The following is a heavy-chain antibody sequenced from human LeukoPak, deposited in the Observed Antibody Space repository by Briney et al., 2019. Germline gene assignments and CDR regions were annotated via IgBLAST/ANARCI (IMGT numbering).Heavy chain of an antibody. V-gene: IGHV3-30*01. D-gene: IGHD3-10*01. Sequence: GRSLRLSCAASGITLSSYAMHWVRQAPGKGLEWVSLISSGGTDEYYADSVKGRFTISRDDSKNTLYLQLNSLRGEDTAVYYCARDSTYYYDSGSSGPHYFDNWGQGTLVTVSS. CDR2: ISSGGTDE. J-gene: IGHJ4*02. CDR3: ARDSTYYYDSGSSGPHYFDN. CDR1: GITLSSYA.